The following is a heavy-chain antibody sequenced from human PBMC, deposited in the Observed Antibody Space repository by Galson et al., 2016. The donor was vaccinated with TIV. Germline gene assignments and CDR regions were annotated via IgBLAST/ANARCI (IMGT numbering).Heavy chain of an antibody. D-gene: IGHD4-17*01. CDR2: FYFGDTT. Sequence: TLSLTCSVSGASISGSNYYWSWVRQPAGKGLEWIGRFYFGDTTSYNPSFGGRVTISADTSKNQISLKLSSVSAADTAVYYCVREGSTVTMHHYFGMDVWGQGTSVTVSS. CDR1: GASISGSNYY. V-gene: IGHV4-61*02. J-gene: IGHJ6*02. CDR3: VREGSTVTMHHYFGMDV.